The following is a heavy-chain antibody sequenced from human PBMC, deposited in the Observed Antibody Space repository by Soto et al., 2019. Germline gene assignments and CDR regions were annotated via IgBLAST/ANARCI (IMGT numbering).Heavy chain of an antibody. V-gene: IGHV1-3*01. D-gene: IGHD6-13*01. CDR3: ARDLAAAGYYYYYGMDV. CDR2: INAGNGNT. J-gene: IGHJ6*02. CDR1: XXTFTSYA. Sequence: ASXXVSCXXSXXTFTSYAMHWVRQAPGQRPEWMGWINAGNGNTKYSQKFQGRVTITRDTSASTAYMELSSLRSEDTAVYYCARDLAAAGYYYYYGMDVWGQGTTVTVSS.